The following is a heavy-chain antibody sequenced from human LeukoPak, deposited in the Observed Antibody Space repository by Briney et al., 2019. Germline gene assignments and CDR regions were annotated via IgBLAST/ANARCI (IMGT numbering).Heavy chain of an antibody. CDR3: AKDSGYGIYYYYGMDV. D-gene: IGHD6-25*01. CDR1: GFTFDDYA. J-gene: IGHJ6*02. V-gene: IGHV3-9*01. Sequence: GGSLRLSCAASGFTFDDYAMHWVRQAPGKGLERVSGISWNSGSIGYADSVKGRFTIPRDNAKNSLYLQMNSLRAEDTALYYCAKDSGYGIYYYYGMDVWGQGTTVTVSS. CDR2: ISWNSGSI.